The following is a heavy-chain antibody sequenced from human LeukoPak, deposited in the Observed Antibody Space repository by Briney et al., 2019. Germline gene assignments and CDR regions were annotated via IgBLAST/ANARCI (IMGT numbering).Heavy chain of an antibody. Sequence: SETLSLTCTVSGGSISSSSYYWGWIRQPPGKGLEWIGSIYYSGRTYYNPSLKSRVTISVDTSKNQFSLKLSSVTAADTAVYYCARVGRFTIVRGVITKQKYYYYYMDVWGKGTTVTISS. CDR3: ARVGRFTIVRGVITKQKYYYYYMDV. CDR2: IYYSGRT. J-gene: IGHJ6*03. D-gene: IGHD3-10*01. CDR1: GGSISSSSYY. V-gene: IGHV4-39*07.